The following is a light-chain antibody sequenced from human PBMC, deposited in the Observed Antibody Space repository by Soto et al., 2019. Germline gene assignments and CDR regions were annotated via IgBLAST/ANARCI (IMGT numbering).Light chain of an antibody. CDR3: QQYYNWPRT. Sequence: EIVMTQSPLTLPVTPGEPASISCRSSQSVSSDLAWYHQKPGQAPRLLFYGASTGATGLPARFSGSGSGTEFTLTINSLQAEDCAVYYCQQYYNWPRTFGQGTRLEIK. CDR1: QSVSSD. CDR2: GAS. V-gene: IGKV3-15*01. J-gene: IGKJ5*01.